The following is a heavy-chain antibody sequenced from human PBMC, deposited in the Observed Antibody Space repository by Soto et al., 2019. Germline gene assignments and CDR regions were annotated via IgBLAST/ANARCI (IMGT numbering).Heavy chain of an antibody. J-gene: IGHJ4*02. D-gene: IGHD3-22*01. CDR2: ISGSGGST. CDR3: AKDLWLSGSTGSLNYFDY. V-gene: IGHV3-23*01. Sequence: GGSLRLSCAASGFTFSSYAMSWVRQAPGKGLEWVSAISGSGGSTYYADSVKGRFTISRDNSKNTLYLQMNSLRAEDTAVYYCAKDLWLSGSTGSLNYFDYWGQGTLVTVSS. CDR1: GFTFSSYA.